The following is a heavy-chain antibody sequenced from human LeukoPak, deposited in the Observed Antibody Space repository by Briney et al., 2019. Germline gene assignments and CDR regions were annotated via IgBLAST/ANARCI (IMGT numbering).Heavy chain of an antibody. CDR3: TRPGQWLVPYGMDV. D-gene: IGHD6-19*01. Sequence: PGGSLRLSCAASGFTFSGSAMHWVRQASGKGLEWVGRIRSKANSYATAYAASVKGRFTISRDDSKNTAYLQMNSLETEDMAVYYCTRPGQWLVPYGMDVWGQGTTVTVSS. V-gene: IGHV3-73*01. CDR2: IRSKANSYAT. J-gene: IGHJ6*02. CDR1: GFTFSGSA.